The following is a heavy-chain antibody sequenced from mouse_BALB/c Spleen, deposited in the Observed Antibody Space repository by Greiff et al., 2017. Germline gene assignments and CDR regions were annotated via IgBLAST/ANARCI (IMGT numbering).Heavy chain of an antibody. V-gene: IGHV7-3*02. J-gene: IGHJ4*01. CDR1: GFTFTDYY. CDR2: IRNKANGYTT. CDR3: ARGLATMITTNAMDY. D-gene: IGHD2-4*01. Sequence: EVQGVESGGGLVQPGGSLRLSCATSGFTFTDYYMSWVRQPPGKALEWLGFIRNKANGYTTEYSASVKGRFTISRDNSQSILYLQMNTLRAEDSATYYCARGLATMITTNAMDYWGQGTSVTVSS.